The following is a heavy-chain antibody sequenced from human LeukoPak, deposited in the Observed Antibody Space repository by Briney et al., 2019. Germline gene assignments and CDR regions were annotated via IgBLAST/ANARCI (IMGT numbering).Heavy chain of an antibody. CDR2: IYYSGST. Sequence: SETLSLTCTVSGGSISSGSFYWGWIRQPPGKGLEWIGSIYYSGSTYYNPSPESRITMSLDTSKNQFSLKLYSVTAADTAMYYCARDKTFEVVNFFDSWGQGALVTVSS. CDR3: ARDKTFEVVNFFDS. J-gene: IGHJ4*02. D-gene: IGHD3-3*01. CDR1: GGSISSGSFY. V-gene: IGHV4-39*07.